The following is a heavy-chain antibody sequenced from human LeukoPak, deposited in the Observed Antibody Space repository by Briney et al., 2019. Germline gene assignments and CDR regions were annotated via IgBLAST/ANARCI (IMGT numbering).Heavy chain of an antibody. Sequence: PGGSLRLSCEASGFTFSSYAMSWVRQAPGKGLEWVAVISKDGSNKYYADSVKGRFTISRDNSKNTLYLQMNSLRAEDTAVYYCARDDCLQTNWNYGVCFQHWGQGTLVTVSS. J-gene: IGHJ1*01. D-gene: IGHD1-7*01. CDR2: ISKDGSNK. V-gene: IGHV3-30-3*01. CDR1: GFTFSSYA. CDR3: ARDDCLQTNWNYGVCFQH.